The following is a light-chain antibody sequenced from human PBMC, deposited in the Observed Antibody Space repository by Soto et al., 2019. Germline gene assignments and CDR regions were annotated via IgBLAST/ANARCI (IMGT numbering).Light chain of an antibody. CDR3: ASSTSDSLYV. CDR2: KVT. J-gene: IGLJ1*01. V-gene: IGLV2-14*01. CDR1: SSDVGGNKY. Sequence: QSVLARPASVFGSPGQSITISCTGTSSDVGGNKYVSWYQQYPGKVPKLLINKVTNRPSGVSYRFSGSKSGNTASLTISALLAEDEADYFCASSTSDSLYVFGTGTKVTVL.